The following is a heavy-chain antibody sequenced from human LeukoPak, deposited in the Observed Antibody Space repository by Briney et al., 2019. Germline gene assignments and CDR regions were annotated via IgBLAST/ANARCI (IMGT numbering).Heavy chain of an antibody. Sequence: SVKVSCKASGFTFTSSAMQWVRQARGQRREGIGWIVVGSGNTNYAQKFQERVTITRDMTTSTAYMELSSLGSEDTAVYYCAKDDDWGRYKHWGQGTLVTVSS. V-gene: IGHV1-58*02. D-gene: IGHD3-16*01. CDR2: IVVGSGNT. CDR1: GFTFTSSA. J-gene: IGHJ1*01. CDR3: AKDDDWGRYKH.